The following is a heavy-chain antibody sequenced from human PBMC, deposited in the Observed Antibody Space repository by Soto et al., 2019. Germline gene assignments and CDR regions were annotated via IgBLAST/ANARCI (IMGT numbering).Heavy chain of an antibody. V-gene: IGHV1-2*02. CDR1: GYTFTGYY. J-gene: IGHJ4*02. CDR2: SNPNSGGT. CDR3: GRGQQLVAY. Sequence: ASVKVSCKASGYTFTGYYMHWVRQAPGEGLEWMGWSNPNSGGTNYAQKGQGRVTITRDTSISTAYMGLSRLRSDHTAVYYCGRGQQLVAYWGQGTLVTVSS. D-gene: IGHD6-13*01.